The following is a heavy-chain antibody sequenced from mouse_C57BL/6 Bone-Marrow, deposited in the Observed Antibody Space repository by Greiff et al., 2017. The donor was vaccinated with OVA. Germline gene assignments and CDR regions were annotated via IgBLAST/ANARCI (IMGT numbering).Heavy chain of an antibody. V-gene: IGHV1-62-2*01. D-gene: IGHD2-1*01. J-gene: IGHJ2*01. CDR1: GYTFTEYT. Sequence: VQLMESGAELVKPGASVKLSCKASGYTFTEYTIHWVKQRSGQGLEWIGWFYPGSGSIKYNEKFKDTATLTADKSSSTVYMELSRLTSEDSAVYCCARHGDLLWAFDYWGQGTTLTVSS. CDR3: ARHGDLLWAFDY. CDR2: FYPGSGSI.